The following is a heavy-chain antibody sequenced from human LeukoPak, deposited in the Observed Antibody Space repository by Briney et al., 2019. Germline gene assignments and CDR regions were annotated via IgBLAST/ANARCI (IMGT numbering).Heavy chain of an antibody. CDR2: IIPIFGTA. CDR1: GGTFISYA. D-gene: IGHD4-23*01. J-gene: IGHJ4*02. Sequence: SVKVSCKASGGTFISYAISWVRQAPGQGLEWMGGIIPIFGTANYAQKFQGRVTITADESTSTAYMELSSLRSEDTAVYYCARVDVFRWFFDYWGQGTLVTVSS. V-gene: IGHV1-69*13. CDR3: ARVDVFRWFFDY.